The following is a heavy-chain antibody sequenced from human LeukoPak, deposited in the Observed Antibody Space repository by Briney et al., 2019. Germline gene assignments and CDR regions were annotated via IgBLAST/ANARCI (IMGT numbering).Heavy chain of an antibody. D-gene: IGHD3-22*01. CDR2: ITFDGKNK. CDR1: GFFFSSHG. Sequence: GGSLRLSCATSGFFFSSHGLHWVRQAPGQGLEWLAVITFDGKNKFYADSVKGRFTISRDNAKNSLYLQMNSLRAEDTAVYYCARGGSGYYQYWGQGTLVTVSS. J-gene: IGHJ4*02. CDR3: ARGGSGYYQY. V-gene: IGHV3-30*04.